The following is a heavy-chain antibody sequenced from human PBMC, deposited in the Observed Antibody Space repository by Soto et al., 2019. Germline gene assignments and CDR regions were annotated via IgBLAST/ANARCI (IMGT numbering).Heavy chain of an antibody. Sequence: QVQLVESGGGLVKPGGSLRLSCAASGFTFSDYYMSWIRQAPGKGLEWVSTISSSDGMTYYADSVKGRFTISRDNSKSTLHLQMNSLRAQDTALYYCVKGVGYYSHFDYWGQGVLVPVSS. D-gene: IGHD3-22*01. CDR1: GFTFSDYY. CDR3: VKGVGYYSHFDY. V-gene: IGHV3-11*01. J-gene: IGHJ4*02. CDR2: ISSSDGMT.